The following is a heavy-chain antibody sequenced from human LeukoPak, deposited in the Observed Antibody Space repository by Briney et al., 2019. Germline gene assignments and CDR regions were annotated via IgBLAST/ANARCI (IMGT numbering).Heavy chain of an antibody. CDR2: INPNSGGT. J-gene: IGHJ4*02. V-gene: IGHV1-2*02. CDR1: GYTFTDYY. D-gene: IGHD3-16*01. Sequence: ASVKVSCKAAGYTFTDYYIQWVRQAPGQGLEWMGWINPNSGGTNCAQKFQGRVTVTRDTSISTVYMELSSLRSDDTAVYYCAGGKSPFYWGQGTLVTVSS. CDR3: AGGKSPFY.